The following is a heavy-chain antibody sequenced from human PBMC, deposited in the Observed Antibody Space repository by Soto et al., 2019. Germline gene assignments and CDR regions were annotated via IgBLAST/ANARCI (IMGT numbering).Heavy chain of an antibody. CDR2: ISYDGSNK. D-gene: IGHD1-1*01. CDR1: GFTFSSYA. Sequence: GGSLRLSCAASGFTFSSYAMHWVRQAPGKGLEWVAVISYDGSNKYYADSVKGRFTISRDNSKNTLYLQMNSLRAEDTAVYYCARDQESSSSKAPTGFDYWGQRTLVTVSS. V-gene: IGHV3-30-3*01. CDR3: ARDQESSSSKAPTGFDY. J-gene: IGHJ4*02.